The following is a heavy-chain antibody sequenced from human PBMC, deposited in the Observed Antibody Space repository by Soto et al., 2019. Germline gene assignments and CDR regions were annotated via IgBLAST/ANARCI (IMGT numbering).Heavy chain of an antibody. CDR1: GYTFSDYY. CDR3: AREPATAKPEGVDF. CDR2: IDPNSGGT. Sequence: ASVKVSFKASGYTFSDYYIHWVRQAPGQGLEWMGWIDPNSGGTKYAPKFQGGVTMTRDTSITTAYMELSRLRSGDTAVYYCAREPATAKPEGVDFWGQGTLVTVSS. D-gene: IGHD1-1*01. J-gene: IGHJ4*02. V-gene: IGHV1-2*02.